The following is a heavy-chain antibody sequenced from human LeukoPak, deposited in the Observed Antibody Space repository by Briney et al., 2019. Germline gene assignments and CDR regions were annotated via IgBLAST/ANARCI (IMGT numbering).Heavy chain of an antibody. V-gene: IGHV3-43*01. CDR1: GFTFDDYT. CDR3: AKENFLGGARNYDLWIGHFDY. J-gene: IGHJ4*02. CDR2: ISWDGGST. D-gene: IGHD3-3*01. Sequence: GGSLRLSCAASGFTFDDYTKHWVRQAPGKGLEWVSLISWDGGSTYYADSVKGRFTISRDNSKNSLYLQMNSLRTEDTALYYCAKENFLGGARNYDLWIGHFDYWGQGTLVTVSS.